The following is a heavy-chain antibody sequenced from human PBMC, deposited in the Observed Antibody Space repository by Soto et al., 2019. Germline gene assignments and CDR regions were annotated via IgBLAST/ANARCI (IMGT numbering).Heavy chain of an antibody. Sequence: QVQLVQSGAEVKKPGSSVKVSCKASGGTFSSYAISWVRQAPGQGLEWMGGIIPIFGTANYAQKFQGRATITADESTSTADMELSSLRSEDTAVYYCARHVPAAGYYYGMDVWGHGTTVTVSS. J-gene: IGHJ6*02. CDR2: IIPIFGTA. V-gene: IGHV1-69*12. CDR3: ARHVPAAGYYYGMDV. D-gene: IGHD2-2*01. CDR1: GGTFSSYA.